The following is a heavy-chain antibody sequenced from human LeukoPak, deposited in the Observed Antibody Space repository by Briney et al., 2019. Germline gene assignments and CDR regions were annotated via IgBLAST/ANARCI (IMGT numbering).Heavy chain of an antibody. Sequence: GASVKVSCKASGGTFSSYAISWVRQAPGQGLEWMGWISAYNGNTNYAQKLQGRVTMTTDTSTSTAYMELRSLRSDDTAVYYCARDLPENIVVVGPTHDYWGQGTLVTVSS. J-gene: IGHJ4*02. CDR2: ISAYNGNT. CDR1: GGTFSSYA. CDR3: ARDLPENIVVVGPTHDY. D-gene: IGHD2-2*01. V-gene: IGHV1-18*01.